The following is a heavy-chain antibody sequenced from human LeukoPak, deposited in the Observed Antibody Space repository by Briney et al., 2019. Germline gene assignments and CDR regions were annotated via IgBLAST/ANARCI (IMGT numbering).Heavy chain of an antibody. CDR2: INHSGST. Sequence: SETLSLXCAVYGGSFSGYYWSWIRQPPGKGLEWIGEINHSGSTNYNPSLKSRVTISVDTSKNQFSLELSSVTAADTAVYYCARGLWRGYYVSSGYPPLIFDYWGQGTLVTVSS. D-gene: IGHD3-22*01. J-gene: IGHJ4*02. CDR1: GGSFSGYY. CDR3: ARGLWRGYYVSSGYPPLIFDY. V-gene: IGHV4-34*01.